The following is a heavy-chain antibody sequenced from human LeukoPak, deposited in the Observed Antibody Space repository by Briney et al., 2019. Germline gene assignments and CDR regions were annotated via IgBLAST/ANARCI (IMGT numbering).Heavy chain of an antibody. Sequence: EASVKVSCKASGYTFTSYGISWVRQAPGQGLEWMGWISAYNGDTNYAQKFRGRVTMTTDTSTSTAYMELRSLRSDDTAVYYCAVSPGQHHYYFDYWGQGTLVTVSS. CDR1: GYTFTSYG. CDR2: ISAYNGDT. V-gene: IGHV1-18*01. D-gene: IGHD6-13*01. J-gene: IGHJ4*02. CDR3: AVSPGQHHYYFDY.